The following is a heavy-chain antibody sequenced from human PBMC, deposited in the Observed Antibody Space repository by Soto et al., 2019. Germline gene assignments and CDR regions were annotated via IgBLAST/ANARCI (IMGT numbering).Heavy chain of an antibody. J-gene: IGHJ4*02. CDR1: GFTFNSNA. Sequence: QEQLVESGGDVVQPGRSLRLSCAASGFTFNSNAMHWVRQAPGKGLEWVAVISYDGRVQQYTDSVKGRFTISRDDSKXXXXXXXXXXXXXXXXXXXXXXXXXXXXXXYLDSWGQGTLVTVSS. CDR2: ISYDGRVQ. CDR3: XXXXXXXXXXYLDS. V-gene: IGHV3-30*04.